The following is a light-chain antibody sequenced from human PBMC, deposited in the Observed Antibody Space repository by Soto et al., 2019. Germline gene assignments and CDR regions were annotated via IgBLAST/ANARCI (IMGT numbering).Light chain of an antibody. J-gene: IGKJ1*01. V-gene: IGKV3-15*01. Sequence: EKVMTQSPATLSVSPGETATISCRAGQSVSGNLAWFQQKPGQAPRLLIYGASTRASGVPDRFSGSGSGTEFTLTISSLQSEDFEAYYCHQYYDWPPWTFGQGTKVEIK. CDR3: HQYYDWPPWT. CDR2: GAS. CDR1: QSVSGN.